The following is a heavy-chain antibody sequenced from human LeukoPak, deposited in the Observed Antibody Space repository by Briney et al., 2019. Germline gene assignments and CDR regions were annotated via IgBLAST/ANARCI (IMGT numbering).Heavy chain of an antibody. CDR2: IYHSGST. CDR3: VRGGRFGQLSFFRRFYMDV. Sequence: NPSETLSLTCTVPGGSISSYYWSWIRQPPGKGLEWIGYIYHSGSTNCNPSLKSRVTISVDTSKYPCSLQLSSVTAADTAVYYCVRGGRFGQLSFFRRFYMDVWGTGTTVTIPS. V-gene: IGHV4-59*01. D-gene: IGHD3-10*01. CDR1: GGSISSYY. J-gene: IGHJ6*03.